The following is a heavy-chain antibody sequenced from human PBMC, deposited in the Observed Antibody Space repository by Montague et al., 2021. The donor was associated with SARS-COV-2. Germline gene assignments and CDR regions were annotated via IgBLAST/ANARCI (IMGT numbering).Heavy chain of an antibody. V-gene: IGHV4-34*01. CDR1: GGSFRGYY. Sequence: ETLSLTCAVYGGSFRGYYWYWIRQPPGRGLEWIGEINDSGSTDYNPSLKSRVIMSVDTSKNQFSLRLTSLTAADTAIYYCARSLFYYDPRGYPSGGRWFDPWGQGTLVIVSS. CDR2: INDSGST. D-gene: IGHD3-22*01. CDR3: ARSLFYYDPRGYPSGGRWFDP. J-gene: IGHJ5*02.